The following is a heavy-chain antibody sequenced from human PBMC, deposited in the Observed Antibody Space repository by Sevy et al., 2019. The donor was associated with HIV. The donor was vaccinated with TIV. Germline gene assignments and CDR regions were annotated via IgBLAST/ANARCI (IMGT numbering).Heavy chain of an antibody. V-gene: IGHV3-7*03. CDR3: ARDAPRGYSSSWYRVARIYYMDV. J-gene: IGHJ6*03. CDR1: GFTFSSYG. Sequence: GGSLRLSCAASGFTFSSYGRSWVRQAPGKGLEWVANIKQDESEKYYVDSVKGRFTISRDNAKNSLYLQMNSLRAEDTAVYYCARDAPRGYSSSWYRVARIYYMDVWGKGTTVTVSS. D-gene: IGHD6-13*01. CDR2: IKQDESEK.